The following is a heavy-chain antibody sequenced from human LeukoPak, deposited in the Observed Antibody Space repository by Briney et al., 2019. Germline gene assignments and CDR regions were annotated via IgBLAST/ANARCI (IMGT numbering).Heavy chain of an antibody. CDR1: GASTASHY. D-gene: IGHD5-18*01. CDR3: ATIKRGSTYGYFDF. CDR2: MSATVST. J-gene: IGHJ4*02. Sequence: SETLSRTCTVSGASTASHYWTWLRHPPGQELEWIAYMSATVSTKSTPSLKSRLTLPVATSKQQLSLRLSSVTAAHTAVYYCATIKRGSTYGYFDFWGQGIKVTVSS. V-gene: IGHV4-59*11.